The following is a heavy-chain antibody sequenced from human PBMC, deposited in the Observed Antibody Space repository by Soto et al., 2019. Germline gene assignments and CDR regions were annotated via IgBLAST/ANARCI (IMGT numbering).Heavy chain of an antibody. CDR2: ISYDGSNR. D-gene: IGHD6-19*01. J-gene: IGHJ4*02. CDR3: AKDETGGWLGTVNY. Sequence: QVQLLESGGGVVQPGRSLRLSCAASRFTFSSYGMHWVRQAPGKGLEWVAVISYDGSNRYYADSVKGRFTISRDNSKNTLFLQMDSLRAEDTAVYYCAKDETGGWLGTVNYWGQGTLVTVSS. V-gene: IGHV3-30*18. CDR1: RFTFSSYG.